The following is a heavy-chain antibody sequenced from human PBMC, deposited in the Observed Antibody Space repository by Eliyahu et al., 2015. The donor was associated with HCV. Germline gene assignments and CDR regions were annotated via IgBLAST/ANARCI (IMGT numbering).Heavy chain of an antibody. V-gene: IGHV4-34*01. CDR2: INHSGST. J-gene: IGHJ4*02. Sequence: QVQLQQWGAGLLKPSETLSLTCAVYGGSFSGYYWSWIRQPPGKGLEWIGEINHSGSTNYNPSLKSRVTISVDTSKNQFSLKLSSVTAADTAVYYCARGRRGSSWSRWIYFDYWGQGTLVTVSS. CDR3: ARGRRGSSWSRWIYFDY. D-gene: IGHD6-13*01. CDR1: GGSFSGYY.